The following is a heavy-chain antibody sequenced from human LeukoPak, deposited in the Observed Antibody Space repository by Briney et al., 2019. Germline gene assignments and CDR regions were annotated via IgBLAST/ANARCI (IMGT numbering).Heavy chain of an antibody. V-gene: IGHV3-23*01. CDR1: GFTFSSYA. Sequence: QPGGSLRLSCAASGFTFSSYAMSWVRQAPGKGLEWVSAISGGGGSTYYADSVKGRFTISRDNSKNTLYLQMNSLRAEDTAVYYCAKRLAGLVPAANVFDYWGQGTLVTVSS. J-gene: IGHJ4*02. CDR3: AKRLAGLVPAANVFDY. D-gene: IGHD2-2*01. CDR2: ISGGGGST.